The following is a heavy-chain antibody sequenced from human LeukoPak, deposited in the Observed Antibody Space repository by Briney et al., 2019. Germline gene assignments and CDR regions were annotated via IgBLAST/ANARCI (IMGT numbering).Heavy chain of an antibody. D-gene: IGHD1-26*01. CDR3: ARSGGVLPGY. CDR1: GFTFSNYG. V-gene: IGHV3-30*03. J-gene: IGHJ4*02. Sequence: PGGSLRLSCAASGFTFSNYGMHWVRQAPGKELEWVAVISFDGNTKHYSDSVKGRFTISRDNSKDTLSLQMNSLRAEDTAVYYCARSGGVLPGYWGQGTLVTVSS. CDR2: ISFDGNTK.